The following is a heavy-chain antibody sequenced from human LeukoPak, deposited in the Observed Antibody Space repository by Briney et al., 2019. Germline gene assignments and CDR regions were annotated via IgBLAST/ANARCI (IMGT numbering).Heavy chain of an antibody. D-gene: IGHD6-19*01. V-gene: IGHV3-23*01. Sequence: GGSLRLSCAASGFTFSSYAMSWVRQAPGKGLEWVSAISGSGGSTYYADSVKGRFTISRDNSKNTLYLQMNSLRAEDTAVCYCAKDGDSSGWYGGYWGQGTLVTVSS. CDR1: GFTFSSYA. CDR2: ISGSGGST. J-gene: IGHJ4*02. CDR3: AKDGDSSGWYGGY.